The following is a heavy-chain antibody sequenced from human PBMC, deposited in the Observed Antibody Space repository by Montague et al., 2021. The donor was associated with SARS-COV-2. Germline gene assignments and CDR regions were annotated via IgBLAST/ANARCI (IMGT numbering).Heavy chain of an antibody. CDR3: ARDGEVVGNWFDP. V-gene: IGHV4-39*07. D-gene: IGHD2-2*01. CDR2: IYYSGST. CDR1: GGSISSSSYY. Sequence: ETLSLTCTVSGGSISSSSYYWGWIRQPPGKGLEWIGSIYYSGSTYYNPSLKSRVTISVDTSKNQFSLKLSSVTAADTAVYYCARDGEVVGNWFDPWGQGTLVTVSS. J-gene: IGHJ5*02.